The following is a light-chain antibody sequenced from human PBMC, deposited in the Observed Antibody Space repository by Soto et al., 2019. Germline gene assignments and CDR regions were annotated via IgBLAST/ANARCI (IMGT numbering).Light chain of an antibody. CDR1: QSVSSN. Sequence: EIVMTQSPATLSVSPGERATLSCRASQSVSSNLAWYQQKPGQAPRLLIYGASTRATGIPARFIGSGSGTEFTLTISSLQSEDFAVYYCQQYNNWPPLTFGGGPKVEIK. CDR3: QQYNNWPPLT. J-gene: IGKJ4*01. CDR2: GAS. V-gene: IGKV3-15*01.